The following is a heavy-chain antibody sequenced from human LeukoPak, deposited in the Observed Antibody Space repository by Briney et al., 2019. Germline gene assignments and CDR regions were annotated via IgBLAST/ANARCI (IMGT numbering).Heavy chain of an antibody. Sequence: PSETLSLTCTVSGVSIKNYYWSWIRQPPGKGLEWIANIYYAGSSNYNPSLKSRVSVSIDASKNHLPLKPTSATAADTAIYYCARQAVIIPTGMEGPWFDPWGQGTLVAVSS. J-gene: IGHJ5*02. D-gene: IGHD2/OR15-2a*01. V-gene: IGHV4-59*08. CDR3: ARQAVIIPTGMEGPWFDP. CDR1: GVSIKNYY. CDR2: IYYAGSS.